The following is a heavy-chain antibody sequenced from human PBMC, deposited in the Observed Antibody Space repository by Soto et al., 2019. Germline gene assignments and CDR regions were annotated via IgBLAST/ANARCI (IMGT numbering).Heavy chain of an antibody. CDR2: ISVSGGST. CDR1: GLTFSNYA. J-gene: IGHJ4*02. D-gene: IGHD6-19*01. V-gene: IGHV3-23*01. CDR3: AKDEVFHDYDASGWGYFDY. Sequence: PWGSLRLSCAASGLTFSNYAMSWVRQAPGKGLEWVSAISVSGGSTYYADSVRGRFTISRDNSKNTLYLQMNSLRTDDTAVYFCAKDEVFHDYDASGWGYFDYWGQGTLVTVSS.